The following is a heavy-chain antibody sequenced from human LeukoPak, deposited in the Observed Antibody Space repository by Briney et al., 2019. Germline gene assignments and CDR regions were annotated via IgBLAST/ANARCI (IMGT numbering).Heavy chain of an antibody. CDR1: GASISKDY. Sequence: SETLSLTCTVSGASISKDYWAWIRQPPGKGLEWIGYVIHSDFNKANGDITNYNPSLESRVTISVDTSNNQFSLRLSSVTAADTAVYYCARSQSSYGSGTYFFRGYYYSMDVWGKGTTVTVAS. D-gene: IGHD3-10*01. CDR2: VIHSDFNKANGDIT. J-gene: IGHJ6*03. V-gene: IGHV4-59*08. CDR3: ARSQSSYGSGTYFFRGYYYSMDV.